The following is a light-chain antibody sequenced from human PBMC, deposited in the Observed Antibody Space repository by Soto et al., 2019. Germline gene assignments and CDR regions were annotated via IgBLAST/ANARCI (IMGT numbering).Light chain of an antibody. CDR1: QSVSSSY. J-gene: IGKJ4*01. Sequence: EIVLPQSPGTLSLSPGERATLSCRASQSVSSSYLAWYQQKPGQAPRLLIYGASSRATGIPDRFSGSGSGTGFTLTISRLEPEDFAVYYCQQYGSSLLTFGGGTKVDTK. CDR3: QQYGSSLLT. V-gene: IGKV3-20*01. CDR2: GAS.